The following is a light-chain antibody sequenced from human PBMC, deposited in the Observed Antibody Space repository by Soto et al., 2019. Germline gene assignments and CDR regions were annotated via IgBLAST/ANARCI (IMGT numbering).Light chain of an antibody. CDR1: SSDVGGYNY. CDR3: SSYAGSSNV. Sequence: QSVLTQPPSASGSPGQSVAISCTGTSSDVGGYNYVSWYQQHPGKAPKLMIYEVNKRPSGVPDRFSGSKSGNTASLTVSGLQAEDEADYHGSSYAGSSNVFGTGTQVTVL. V-gene: IGLV2-8*01. CDR2: EVN. J-gene: IGLJ1*01.